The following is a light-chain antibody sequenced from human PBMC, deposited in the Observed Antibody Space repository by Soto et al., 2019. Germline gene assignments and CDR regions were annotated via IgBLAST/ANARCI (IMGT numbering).Light chain of an antibody. J-gene: IGLJ2*01. Sequence: QSALTQPASVSGSPGQSITISCTGTSSDVGDYDYVSWYQQHPGKTPKLMFYDVSNRPSGVSNRFSGSKSGNTASLTISGLQAEDEGDYYCSSYTSSGTLVLFGGGTQVTVL. V-gene: IGLV2-14*01. CDR3: SSYTSSGTLVL. CDR1: SSDVGDYDY. CDR2: DVS.